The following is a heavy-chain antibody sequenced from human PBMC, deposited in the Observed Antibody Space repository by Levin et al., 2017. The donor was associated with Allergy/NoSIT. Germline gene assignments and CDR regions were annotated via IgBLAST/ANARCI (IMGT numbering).Heavy chain of an antibody. CDR3: ARQCYDILTGYYNFDY. D-gene: IGHD3-9*01. CDR2: IYNSGST. J-gene: IGHJ4*02. CDR1: GGSISSSISY. Sequence: SSETLSLTCTVSGGSISSSISYWGWIRQAPGKGLEWIGSIYNSGSTYYNPSLKSRVTTSVDTSKNQFSLKLSSVTAADTAMYYCARQCYDILTGYYNFDYWGQGTLVTVSS. V-gene: IGHV4-39*01.